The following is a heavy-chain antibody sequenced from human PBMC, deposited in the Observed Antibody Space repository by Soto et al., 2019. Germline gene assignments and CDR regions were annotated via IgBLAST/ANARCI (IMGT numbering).Heavy chain of an antibody. Sequence: PSETLSLTCTVSGGSISIYYWSWIRQPPGKGLEWIGYIYYSGSTNYNPSLKSRVTISGDTYKNQFSLKLSSVTAADTAVYYCARRSASMVRGDYFDYWGQGTLVTVSS. D-gene: IGHD3-10*01. V-gene: IGHV4-59*08. J-gene: IGHJ4*02. CDR1: GGSISIYY. CDR2: IYYSGST. CDR3: ARRSASMVRGDYFDY.